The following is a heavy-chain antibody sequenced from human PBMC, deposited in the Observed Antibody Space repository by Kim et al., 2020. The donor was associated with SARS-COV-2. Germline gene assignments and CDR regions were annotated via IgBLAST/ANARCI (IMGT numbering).Heavy chain of an antibody. V-gene: IGHV3-11*01. D-gene: IGHD2-15*01. J-gene: IGHJ4*02. CDR3: ARRGPGVCSGGSCYPFDF. CDR1: GFNFSAHH. CDR2: VGTGEFPTT. Sequence: GGSLRLSCGASGFNFSAHHMSWIRPPPGKPLEWVAYVGTGEFPTTKYSDSAQGRFTVSRDDAKNLVFLVMNTLTLGDSASYYCARRGPGVCSGGSCYPFDFWGRGVVVTVSS.